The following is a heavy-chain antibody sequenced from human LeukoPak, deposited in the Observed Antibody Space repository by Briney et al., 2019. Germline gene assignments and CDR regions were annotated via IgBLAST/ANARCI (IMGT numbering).Heavy chain of an antibody. CDR3: ARGSSAPRWFPFDY. J-gene: IGHJ4*02. CDR2: IYYSGST. D-gene: IGHD4-23*01. V-gene: IGHV4-59*01. Sequence: SETLSLTCTVSGDXISHYYCSWIRQPPGKGLEGIGDIYYSGSTNYNPSLKSRVIISVDTSKDQFYLKLSSLTAADTAVYYCARGSSAPRWFPFDYWGQGTLVTVSS. CDR1: GDXISHYY.